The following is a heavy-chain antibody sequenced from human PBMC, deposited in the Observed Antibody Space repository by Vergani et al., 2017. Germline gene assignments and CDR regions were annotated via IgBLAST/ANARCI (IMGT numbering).Heavy chain of an antibody. D-gene: IGHD1-7*01. Sequence: QLQLQESGPGLVKPSETLSLTCTVSGGSISSSSYYWGWLRQPPGKGLEWIGSIYYSGSTYYNPSLTSRVTISVDTSKNQFSLKLRSVTDADTAVYYCARHGITEKAVLFDYWGQGTLVTVSS. CDR2: IYYSGST. J-gene: IGHJ4*02. CDR1: GGSISSSSYY. CDR3: ARHGITEKAVLFDY. V-gene: IGHV4-39*01.